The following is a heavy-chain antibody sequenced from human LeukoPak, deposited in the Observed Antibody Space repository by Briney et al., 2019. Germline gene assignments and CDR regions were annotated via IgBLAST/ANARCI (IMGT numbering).Heavy chain of an antibody. Sequence: GGSLRLSCAASGFTLSRHWLGWVRKAPGKRLEWVANIKQDGSEKYYVDSVKGRFTICRDNAKNSLYLKMNSLRAENTAVYYCARYSSRTKFDYWGQGTLVTVSS. D-gene: IGHD6-13*01. V-gene: IGHV3-7*04. CDR3: ARYSSRTKFDY. CDR2: IKQDGSEK. CDR1: GFTLSRHW. J-gene: IGHJ4*02.